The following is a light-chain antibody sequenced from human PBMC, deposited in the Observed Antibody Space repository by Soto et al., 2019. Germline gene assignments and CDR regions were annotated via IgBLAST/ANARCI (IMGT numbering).Light chain of an antibody. CDR1: QNIDNY. Sequence: DIQMTQSPSSLSASLGDRVTITCRASQNIDNYLNWYQHKPGKAPKLLIYSTSTLQSGVPSRFSGSGSGTEFTLTIISLQHEDFATYFCQESYTGPAVSFGGGTKVEIK. J-gene: IGKJ4*01. V-gene: IGKV1-39*01. CDR2: STS. CDR3: QESYTGPAVS.